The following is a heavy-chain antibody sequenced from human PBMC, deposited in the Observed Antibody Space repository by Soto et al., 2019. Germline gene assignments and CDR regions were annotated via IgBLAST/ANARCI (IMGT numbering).Heavy chain of an antibody. J-gene: IGHJ6*02. CDR1: GFTFSDHY. D-gene: IGHD2-2*01. CDR2: IRDKPNSYTT. CDR3: ARVGFNQRYFYYYGLDV. Sequence: EVQLVASGGGLVQPGGSLRLSCAAFGFTFSDHYIDWVRQAPGKGLEWIGRIRDKPNSYTTQYAASVKGRFTISRDDSKNSLYLQMNSLKTDDTAVYYCARVGFNQRYFYYYGLDVWGQGTTATVSS. V-gene: IGHV3-72*01.